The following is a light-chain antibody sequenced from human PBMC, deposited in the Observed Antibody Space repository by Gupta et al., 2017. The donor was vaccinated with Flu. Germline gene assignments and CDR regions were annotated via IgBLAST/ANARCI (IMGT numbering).Light chain of an antibody. V-gene: IGLV1-51*02. CDR2: QND. Sequence: QSVLTQPPSLSAPPGDTVNISCAASNPNIVRNYVSWYRQVTGGPPKLLISQNDRRPSETPARFSASKSGASATLDISELQTGDTADYYCATWDTSLNLGFFGTGTKVTVL. J-gene: IGLJ1*01. CDR1: NPNIVRNY. CDR3: ATWDTSLNLGF.